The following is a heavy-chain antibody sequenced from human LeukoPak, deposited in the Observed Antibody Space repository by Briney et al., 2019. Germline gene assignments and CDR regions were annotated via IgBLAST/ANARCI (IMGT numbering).Heavy chain of an antibody. CDR3: ARDLYSSSFSSSWYTMDY. CDR2: INSDGSST. V-gene: IGHV3-74*01. Sequence: GGSLRLSCAASGLTFSSYWMHWVRQAPGKGLVWVSRINSDGSSTSYADSVKGRFTISRDNAKNTLYLQMNSLRAEDTAVYYCARDLYSSSFSSSWYTMDYWGQGTLVTVSS. D-gene: IGHD6-13*01. J-gene: IGHJ4*02. CDR1: GLTFSSYW.